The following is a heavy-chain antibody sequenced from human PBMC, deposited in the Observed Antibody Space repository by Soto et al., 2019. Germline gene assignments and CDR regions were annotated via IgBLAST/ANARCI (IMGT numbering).Heavy chain of an antibody. CDR2: IGTAGDT. CDR1: GFTFSSYD. D-gene: IGHD3-3*01. J-gene: IGHJ3*02. Sequence: GGSLRLSCAASGFTFSSYDMHWVRQATGKGLEWVSAIGTAGDTYYPGSVKGRFTISRANANNSLYIQMNILRAGDTAVYYCARGQRRYYDFWSGYPVAAAFDIWGQGTMVTVSS. V-gene: IGHV3-13*01. CDR3: ARGQRRYYDFWSGYPVAAAFDI.